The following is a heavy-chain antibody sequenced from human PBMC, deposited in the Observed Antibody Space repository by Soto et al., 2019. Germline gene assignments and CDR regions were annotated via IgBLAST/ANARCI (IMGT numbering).Heavy chain of an antibody. V-gene: IGHV4-31*03. CDR1: GGSISSGGYY. D-gene: IGHD3-3*01. J-gene: IGHJ6*02. Sequence: NPSETLSLTCTVSGGSISSGGYYWNWIRQHPGKGLEWLGYIHYSGSTYYNPSLKSRVTISVDTSKNQFSLKLSSVTAADTAVYYCARDRSTWSGYYMYYGMDVWGQGTTVTVSS. CDR2: IHYSGST. CDR3: ARDRSTWSGYYMYYGMDV.